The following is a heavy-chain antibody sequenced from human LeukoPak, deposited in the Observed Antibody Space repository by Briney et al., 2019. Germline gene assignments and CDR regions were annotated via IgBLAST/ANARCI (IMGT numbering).Heavy chain of an antibody. Sequence: GESLKISCKGSGYSFTSYWIGWVRQMPGKGPEWMGIIYPGDSDTRYSPSFQGQVTISADKSISTAYLQWSSLKASDTAMYYCARQDYYGSGSYSSNWFDPWGQGTLVTVSS. D-gene: IGHD3-10*01. J-gene: IGHJ5*02. CDR2: IYPGDSDT. V-gene: IGHV5-51*01. CDR3: ARQDYYGSGSYSSNWFDP. CDR1: GYSFTSYW.